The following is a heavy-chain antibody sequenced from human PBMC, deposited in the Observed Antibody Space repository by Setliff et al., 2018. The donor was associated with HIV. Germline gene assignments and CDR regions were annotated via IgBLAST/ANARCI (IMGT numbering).Heavy chain of an antibody. Sequence: PSETLSLTCAVYGGSFSGYYWSWIRQPPGKGLEWIGEINHSGSTNYNPSLKSRVTISVDTSKNQFSLKLSSVTAADTAVYYCARLYDSSGYYYVMGRLGYDYWGQGTLVTVSS. J-gene: IGHJ4*02. CDR2: INHSGST. CDR3: ARLYDSSGYYYVMGRLGYDY. V-gene: IGHV4-34*01. CDR1: GGSFSGYY. D-gene: IGHD3-22*01.